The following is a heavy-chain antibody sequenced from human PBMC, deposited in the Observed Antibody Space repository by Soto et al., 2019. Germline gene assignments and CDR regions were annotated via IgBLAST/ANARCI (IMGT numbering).Heavy chain of an antibody. CDR3: ARDSYGSGRSPRSYYGMDV. J-gene: IGHJ6*02. Sequence: QVQLVQSGAEVKKPGSSVKVSCKASGGTFSSYTISWVRQAPGQGLEWMGRIIPILGIANYAQKFQGRVTITADKSTSRAYMELSSLGSEDTAVYYCARDSYGSGRSPRSYYGMDVWGQGTTVTVSS. V-gene: IGHV1-69*02. CDR1: GGTFSSYT. D-gene: IGHD3-10*01. CDR2: IIPILGIA.